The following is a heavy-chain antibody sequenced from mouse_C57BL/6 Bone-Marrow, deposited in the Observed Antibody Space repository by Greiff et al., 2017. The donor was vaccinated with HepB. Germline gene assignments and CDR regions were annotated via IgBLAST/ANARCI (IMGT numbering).Heavy chain of an antibody. Sequence: VQLQQPGAELVMPGASVKLSCKASGYTFTSYWMHWVKQRPGQGLEWIGEIDPSDSYTNYNQKFKGKSTLTVEKSSSTAYMQLSSLTSEDSAVYYCARSLITTVVKDYAMDYWGQGTSVTVSS. J-gene: IGHJ4*01. D-gene: IGHD1-1*01. CDR3: ARSLITTVVKDYAMDY. CDR2: IDPSDSYT. V-gene: IGHV1-69*01. CDR1: GYTFTSYW.